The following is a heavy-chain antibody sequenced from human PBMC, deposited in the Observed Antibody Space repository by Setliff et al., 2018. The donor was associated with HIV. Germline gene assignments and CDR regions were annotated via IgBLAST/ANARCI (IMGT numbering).Heavy chain of an antibody. Sequence: PGGSLRLSCAASGFTFSSYSMNWVRQAQGKGLEWVSTISGSGDYIFYRDSVKGRFTISRDNSKNTVFLQMNSLRAEDTAVYYCAKNSAWAVIGSDYYLDFWGQGTLVTVSS. CDR1: GFTFSSYS. CDR3: AKNSAWAVIGSDYYLDF. J-gene: IGHJ4*02. V-gene: IGHV3-23*01. D-gene: IGHD6-19*01. CDR2: ISGSGDYI.